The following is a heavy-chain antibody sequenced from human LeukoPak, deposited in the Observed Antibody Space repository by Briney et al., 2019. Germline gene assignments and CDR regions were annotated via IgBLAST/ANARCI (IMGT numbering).Heavy chain of an antibody. CDR1: GGSISSGGYY. J-gene: IGHJ3*02. D-gene: IGHD2-21*02. CDR3: ARYCGGDCYSDDAFDI. Sequence: PSQTLSLTCTVSGGSISSGGYYWSWIRQHPGKGLEWIGYIYYSGSTYYNPSLKSRVTISVDTSKNQFSLKLSAVTAADTAVYYCARYCGGDCYSDDAFDIWGQGTMVTVSS. V-gene: IGHV4-31*03. CDR2: IYYSGST.